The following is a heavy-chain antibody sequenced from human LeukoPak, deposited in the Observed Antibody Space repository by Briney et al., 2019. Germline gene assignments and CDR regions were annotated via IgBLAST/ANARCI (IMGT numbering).Heavy chain of an antibody. J-gene: IGHJ5*02. CDR3: APGGDIEHSYGYGKWFDP. D-gene: IGHD5-18*01. V-gene: IGHV4-34*01. CDR2: INHSGST. CDR1: GGSLSGYY. Sequence: SETLSLTRADYGGSLSGYYWSWIRQPPGKGLEWIGEINHSGSTNYNASLKSRVTISVDTSKNQFSLRLSSVTAADTAMYYCAPGGDIEHSYGYGKWFDPWGQGTRVTVSS.